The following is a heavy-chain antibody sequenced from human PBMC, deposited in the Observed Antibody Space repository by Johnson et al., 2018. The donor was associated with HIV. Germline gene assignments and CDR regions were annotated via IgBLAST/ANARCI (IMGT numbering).Heavy chain of an antibody. J-gene: IGHJ3*02. Sequence: VQPVESGAGLAQRGQSLRLSCAASGFTFNTHVTNWIRQAPGKGLEWVSLLAASGDSTYYAASVRGRFTISRDNSKNTLYLQMNSLRAEDTAVYYCVNWAYYYGSGYAFDIWGQGTMVTVSS. V-gene: IGHV3-23*04. CDR3: VNWAYYYGSGYAFDI. CDR1: GFTFNTHV. D-gene: IGHD3-10*01. CDR2: LAASGDST.